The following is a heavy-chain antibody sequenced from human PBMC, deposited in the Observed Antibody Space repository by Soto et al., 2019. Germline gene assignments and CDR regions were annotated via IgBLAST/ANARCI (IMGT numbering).Heavy chain of an antibody. V-gene: IGHV3-33*01. CDR1: GFTFSSYG. CDR2: IWYDGSNK. CDR3: ARGLKQQTYDAFDF. J-gene: IGHJ3*01. D-gene: IGHD6-13*01. Sequence: QVQLVEAGGGVVQPGRSLRLSCAASGFTFSSYGMHWVRQAPGKWLEWVAVIWYDGSNKYYADSVKGRFTISRDNSKHTLYMQMNSLTAEETAVYYCARGLKQQTYDAFDFWGQGPMVTVSS.